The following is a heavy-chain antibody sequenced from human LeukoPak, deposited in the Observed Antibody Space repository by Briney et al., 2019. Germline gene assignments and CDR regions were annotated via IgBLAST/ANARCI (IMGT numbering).Heavy chain of an antibody. D-gene: IGHD5-12*01. V-gene: IGHV4-39*01. Sequence: SETLSLTCTVSGGSLSSSSYYWGWIRQPPGTGLEWLGSIYYSGSTYYNPSLKSRVTISVDTSKNQFSLKLSSVTAADTAVYYCARRIVATTLFDYWGQGTLVTVSS. CDR2: IYYSGST. CDR1: GGSLSSSSYY. CDR3: ARRIVATTLFDY. J-gene: IGHJ4*02.